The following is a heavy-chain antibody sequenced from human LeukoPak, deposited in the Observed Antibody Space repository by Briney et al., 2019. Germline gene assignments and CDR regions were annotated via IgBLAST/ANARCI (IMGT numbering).Heavy chain of an antibody. D-gene: IGHD6-13*01. V-gene: IGHV1-18*01. J-gene: IGHJ4*02. CDR3: ARGSQLAAAGTSFDY. CDR1: GYTFTSYG. Sequence: ASVKVSCKASGYTFTSYGISWVRQAPGQGLEWMGWISAYNGNTNYAQKLQGRVTMTTDTSTSTAYMELRSLRSDDTAVYYCARGSQLAAAGTSFDYWGQGTLVTVSS. CDR2: ISAYNGNT.